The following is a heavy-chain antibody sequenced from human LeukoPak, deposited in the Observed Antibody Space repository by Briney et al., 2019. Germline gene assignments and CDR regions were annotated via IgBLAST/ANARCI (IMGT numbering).Heavy chain of an antibody. CDR3: ATNPGGDPLYYYYGMDV. J-gene: IGHJ6*02. V-gene: IGHV1-24*01. CDR1: GSTLTELS. Sequence: GASVKVSCKVSGSTLTELSMHWVRQAPGKGLEWMGGFDPEDGETIYAQKFQGRVTMTEDTSTDTAYMELSSLRSEDTAVYYCATNPGGDPLYYYYGMDVWGQGTTVTVSS. D-gene: IGHD2-21*02. CDR2: FDPEDGET.